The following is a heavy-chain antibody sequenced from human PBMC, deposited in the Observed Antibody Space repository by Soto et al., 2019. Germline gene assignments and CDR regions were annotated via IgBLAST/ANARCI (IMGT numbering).Heavy chain of an antibody. V-gene: IGHV4-59*01. D-gene: IGHD5-12*01. CDR2: IYYSGST. CDR1: GGSISSYY. Sequence: SETLSLTCTVSGGSISSYYWSWIRQPPGKGLEWIGYIYYSGSTNYNPSLKSRVTISVDTSKNQFSLKLSSVTAADTAVYYCARVVSGYDYSAFDIWGQGTMVTVSS. J-gene: IGHJ3*02. CDR3: ARVVSGYDYSAFDI.